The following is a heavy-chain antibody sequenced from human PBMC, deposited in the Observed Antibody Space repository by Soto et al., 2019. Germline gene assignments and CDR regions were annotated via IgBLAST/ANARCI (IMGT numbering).Heavy chain of an antibody. V-gene: IGHV1-2*02. D-gene: IGHD6-6*01. CDR1: GYSLTGYY. J-gene: IGHJ6*02. CDR2: INPNSGGT. CDR3: ARVTNGVEARRWCGMDV. Sequence: XSVKVSCKASGYSLTGYYRHWVRQSPGQGLEWMGWINPNSGGTNYAQKFQGRVTMTRDTSISTAYMELSRLRSDDTAVYYCARVTNGVEARRWCGMDVWGQGTTVTVSS.